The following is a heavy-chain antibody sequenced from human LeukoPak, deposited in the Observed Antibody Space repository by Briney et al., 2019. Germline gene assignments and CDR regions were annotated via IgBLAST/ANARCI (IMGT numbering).Heavy chain of an antibody. V-gene: IGHV3-23*01. CDR3: AKDRHLARTDGYYFDY. Sequence: PGGSLRLSCAVSGFTFSNYAMSWVRQAPGKGLEWVSGVSGSGDRTDYADSVKGRFTISRDNSKNTLYLQMNSLRAEDTAVYYCAKDRHLARTDGYYFDYWGQGTLVTVSS. CDR1: GFTFSNYA. D-gene: IGHD1-14*01. J-gene: IGHJ4*02. CDR2: VSGSGDRT.